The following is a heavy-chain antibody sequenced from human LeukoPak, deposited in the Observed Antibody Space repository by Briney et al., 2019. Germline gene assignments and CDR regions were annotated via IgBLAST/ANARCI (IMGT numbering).Heavy chain of an antibody. CDR3: AREEDRSSSNGMDV. Sequence: PGRSLRLSCAASGFTFNSYALHWVRQAPGKGLEWVAVTSYDGNNKYYAESVKGRFTISRDNAKNSLFLQMNSLRAEDTAVYYCAREEDRSSSNGMDVWGQGTTVTVSS. CDR1: GFTFNSYA. V-gene: IGHV3-30-3*01. CDR2: TSYDGNNK. J-gene: IGHJ6*02. D-gene: IGHD6-6*01.